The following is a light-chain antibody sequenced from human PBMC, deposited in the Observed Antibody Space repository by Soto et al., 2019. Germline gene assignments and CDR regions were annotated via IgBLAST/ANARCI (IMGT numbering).Light chain of an antibody. CDR1: SSNIGSPFD. CDR2: ANN. V-gene: IGLV1-40*01. J-gene: IGLJ3*02. CDR3: GSYAGSNTWV. Sequence: QSVLTQPPSVSGAPGQRVTISCTGNSSNIGSPFDVHWYQHLPGTAPRLLIYANNNRPSGVPDRFSGSKSGTSASLAITGLQGDDEADYCCGSYAGSNTWVFGGGTKLTVL.